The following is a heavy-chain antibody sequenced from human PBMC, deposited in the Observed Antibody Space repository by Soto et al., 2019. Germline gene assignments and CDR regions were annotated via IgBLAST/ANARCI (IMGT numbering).Heavy chain of an antibody. D-gene: IGHD3-10*01. CDR3: ARDYYYGSGSPFVDY. Sequence: EVQLVESGGGLVQPGGSLRLSCAASGFTFSNYWMSWVRQAPGKGLEWVANIKQDGSEKYYVDSVKGRFTISRDKAKNSLYLQMNSLRAEDTAVYYCARDYYYGSGSPFVDYWGPGTLVTVSS. CDR2: IKQDGSEK. CDR1: GFTFSNYW. V-gene: IGHV3-7*05. J-gene: IGHJ4*02.